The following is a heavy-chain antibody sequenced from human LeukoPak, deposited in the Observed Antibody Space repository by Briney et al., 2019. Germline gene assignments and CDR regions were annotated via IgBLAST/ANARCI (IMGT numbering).Heavy chain of an antibody. V-gene: IGHV3-21*01. D-gene: IGHD3-22*01. CDR3: ARDVNYYDSSGYHNWFDP. Sequence: GGSLRLSCAASGFTFSSYNMNWVRQAPGKGLEWVSSISSSSSYIYYADSVKGRFTISRDNAKNSLYLQMNSLRAEDTAVYYCARDVNYYDSSGYHNWFDPWGQGTLVTVSS. CDR1: GFTFSSYN. CDR2: ISSSSSYI. J-gene: IGHJ5*02.